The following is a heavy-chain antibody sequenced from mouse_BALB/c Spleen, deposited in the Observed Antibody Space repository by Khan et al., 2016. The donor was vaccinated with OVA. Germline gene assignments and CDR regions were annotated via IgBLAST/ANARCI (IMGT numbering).Heavy chain of an antibody. V-gene: IGHV3-2*02. CDR1: GYSITSDYA. CDR2: ISYSGST. Sequence: VQLQQPGPGLVKPSQSLSLTCTVTGYSITSDYAWNWIRQFPGNKLEWMGYISYSGSTSYNPSLKSRISITRDTSKNQFFLQLNSVTTEDTATYYCARSGYYGSSYNWYCDVWGAGTTVTVSS. CDR3: ARSGYYGSSYNWYCDV. J-gene: IGHJ1*01. D-gene: IGHD1-1*01.